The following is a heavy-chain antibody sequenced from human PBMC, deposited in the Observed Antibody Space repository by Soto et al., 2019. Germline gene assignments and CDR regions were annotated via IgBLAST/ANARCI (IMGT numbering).Heavy chain of an antibody. CDR3: ARGGSVHWGPEAGRFTRDYFYGMDV. V-gene: IGHV1-18*01. CDR2: ISAYNGNT. CDR1: VYTFTSYV. D-gene: IGHD3-16*02. Sequence: GSSVKVSCKASVYTFTSYVISWVRQAPGQGLEWMGRISAYNGNTNYAQNLQGRVTMTTDTSTSTAYMVLRSLRSDDTAVYYCARGGSVHWGPEAGRFTRDYFYGMDVWGQGTTVTVSS. J-gene: IGHJ6*02.